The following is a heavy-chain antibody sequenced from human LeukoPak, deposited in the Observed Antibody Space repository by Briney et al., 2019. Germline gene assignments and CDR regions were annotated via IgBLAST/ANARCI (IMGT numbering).Heavy chain of an antibody. CDR2: ISSDSKYI. Sequence: GGSLRLSCAASGVSFRSYSMNWVRQAPGKGLEWVTSISSDSKYIYYADSVKGRFTIARDNAKNSLFLQMCSLRAEDTAIYYCAKAFRGGRDSSGWYMIGGDYFDYWGQGTLVTVSS. J-gene: IGHJ4*02. CDR3: AKAFRGGRDSSGWYMIGGDYFDY. D-gene: IGHD6-19*01. V-gene: IGHV3-21*04. CDR1: GVSFRSYS.